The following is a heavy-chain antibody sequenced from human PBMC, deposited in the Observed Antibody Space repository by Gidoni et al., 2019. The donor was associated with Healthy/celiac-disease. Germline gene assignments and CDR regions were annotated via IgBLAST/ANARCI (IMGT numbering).Heavy chain of an antibody. V-gene: IGHV1-69*01. CDR3: AREKLQEYPPGLNWFDP. CDR1: GGTFSSYA. Sequence: QVQLVQSGAEVKKPGSSVKVSCKASGGTFSSYAISWVRQAPGQGLEWMGGIIPIFGTANYAQKFQGRVTITADESTSTAYMELSSLRSEDTAVYYCAREKLQEYPPGLNWFDPWGQGTLVTVSS. CDR2: IIPIFGTA. D-gene: IGHD4-4*01. J-gene: IGHJ5*02.